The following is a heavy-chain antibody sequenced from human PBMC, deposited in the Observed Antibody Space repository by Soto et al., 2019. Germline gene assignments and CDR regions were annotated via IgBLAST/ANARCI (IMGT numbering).Heavy chain of an antibody. J-gene: IGHJ4*02. CDR2: ISPYNGNT. Sequence: QVQLVQSGPEVKKPGASVKVSCKASGYTFSNHGISWVRQAPGQGLEWMGWISPYNGNTNYAQKLQGRVSMTTDTSTSTAYMELTSLRSDDTAMYYCARRGLEPDYWGQGTLVTVSS. CDR3: ARRGLEPDY. CDR1: GYTFSNHG. V-gene: IGHV1-18*01.